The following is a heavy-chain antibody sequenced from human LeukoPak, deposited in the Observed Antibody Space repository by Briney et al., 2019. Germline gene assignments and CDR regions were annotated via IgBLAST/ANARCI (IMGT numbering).Heavy chain of an antibody. Sequence: GGSLRLSCAASGFTFSSYAMSWVRQAPGKGLEWVSAISGSGGSTYYADSVKGRFTISRDNSKNTLYLQMNSLRAEDTAVYYCLSLPQAGRGSLEWLLPINDYWGQGTLVTVSS. CDR1: GFTFSSYA. CDR2: ISGSGGST. CDR3: LSLPQAGRGSLEWLLPINDY. D-gene: IGHD3-3*01. J-gene: IGHJ4*02. V-gene: IGHV3-23*01.